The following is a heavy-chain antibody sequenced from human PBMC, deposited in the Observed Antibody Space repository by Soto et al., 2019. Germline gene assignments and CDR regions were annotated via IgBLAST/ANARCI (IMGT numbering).Heavy chain of an antibody. CDR2: INAGNGNT. Sequence: ASVKVSCKASGYTFTSYAMHWVRQAPGQRLEWMGWINAGNGNTKYSQKFQGRVTITRDTSASTAYMELSSLRSEDTAVYYCARGMAGPLITPHDQTLIPFDYWGQGTLVTVSS. CDR1: GYTFTSYA. D-gene: IGHD1-20*01. J-gene: IGHJ4*02. V-gene: IGHV1-3*01. CDR3: ARGMAGPLITPHDQTLIPFDY.